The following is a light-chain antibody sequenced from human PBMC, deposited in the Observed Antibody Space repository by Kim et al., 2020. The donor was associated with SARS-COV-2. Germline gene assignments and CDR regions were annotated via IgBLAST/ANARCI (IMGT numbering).Light chain of an antibody. Sequence: EIVVTQAPLSLPVTPGEPASISCRSSQSLLESDGYSYLDWYLQKPGRSPQLLIYLGSNRAPGVSDRFSGSGFGTYFTLKISRVEPEDVGVYYCMQSLQTPYIFGQGTKLEIK. J-gene: IGKJ2*01. V-gene: IGKV2-28*01. CDR3: MQSLQTPYI. CDR2: LGS. CDR1: QSLLESDGYSY.